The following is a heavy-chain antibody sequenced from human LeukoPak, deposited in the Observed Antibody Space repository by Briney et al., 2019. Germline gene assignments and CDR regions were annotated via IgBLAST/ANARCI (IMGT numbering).Heavy chain of an antibody. J-gene: IGHJ4*02. CDR1: GFTFSSYS. CDR2: ISSSSSYI. CDR3: ASDSLRTGDY. Sequence: GGSLRLSCAASGFTFSSYSMNWVRQAPGEGLEWVSSISSSSSYIYYADSVKGRFTISRDNAKNSLYLQMNSLRAEDTAVYYCASDSLRTGDYWGQGTLVAVSS. V-gene: IGHV3-21*01. D-gene: IGHD4-17*01.